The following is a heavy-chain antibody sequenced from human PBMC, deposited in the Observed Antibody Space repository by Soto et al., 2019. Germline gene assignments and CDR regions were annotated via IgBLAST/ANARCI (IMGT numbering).Heavy chain of an antibody. CDR3: ARGPRNWGVDY. J-gene: IGHJ4*02. CDR1: GYTFTGYY. Sequence: GASVKVSCKASGYTFTGYYLHWVRQATGQDFEWMGWMNPNNGNTAYAQKFQGRVTMTRDTSKSTAFMELSSLTSEDTAVYYCARGPRNWGVDYWGQGTLVTVSS. V-gene: IGHV1-8*02. D-gene: IGHD7-27*01. CDR2: MNPNNGNT.